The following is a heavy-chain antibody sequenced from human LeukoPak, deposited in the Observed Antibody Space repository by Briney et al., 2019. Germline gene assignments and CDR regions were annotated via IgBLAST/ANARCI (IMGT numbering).Heavy chain of an antibody. CDR2: ISGSGGST. CDR3: ATGITMVRGVIPPRW. V-gene: IGHV3-23*01. D-gene: IGHD3-10*01. CDR1: GFTFSSYA. Sequence: PGGSLRLSCAASGFTFSSYAMSWVRQALGKGLEWVSAISGSGGSTYYADSVKGRFTISRDNSKNTLYLQMNSLRAEDTAVYYCATGITMVRGVIPPRWWGQGTLVTVSS. J-gene: IGHJ4*02.